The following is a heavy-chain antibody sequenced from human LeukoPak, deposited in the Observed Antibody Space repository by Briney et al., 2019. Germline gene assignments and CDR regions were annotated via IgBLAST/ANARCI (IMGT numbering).Heavy chain of an antibody. V-gene: IGHV3-74*01. Sequence: PGGSLRLSCAASGFTFKLYWMHWVRQVPGKRPVWVSRINDDGSDTIYADSVRGRFTISRDDAKNTVYLQMNSLRAEDTAVYYCAREPGYSGYSRFIDYWGQGTLVTVSS. CDR2: INDDGSDT. CDR3: AREPGYSGYSRFIDY. J-gene: IGHJ4*02. CDR1: GFTFKLYW. D-gene: IGHD5-12*01.